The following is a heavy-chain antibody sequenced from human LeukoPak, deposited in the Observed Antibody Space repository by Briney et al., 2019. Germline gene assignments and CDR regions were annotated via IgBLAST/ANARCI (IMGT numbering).Heavy chain of an antibody. CDR2: INPSGGTT. CDR3: AREVTMNPNWFDP. CDR1: GYSFTSYY. V-gene: IGHV1-46*01. J-gene: IGHJ5*02. Sequence: ASVKVSCKASGYSFTSYYIHCVRQAPGQGLEWMGIINPSGGTTTCAQKFQGRVTMTRDTSTSTVYMELSSLRSEDTAVYYCAREVTMNPNWFDPWGQGTLVTVSS. D-gene: IGHD3-22*01.